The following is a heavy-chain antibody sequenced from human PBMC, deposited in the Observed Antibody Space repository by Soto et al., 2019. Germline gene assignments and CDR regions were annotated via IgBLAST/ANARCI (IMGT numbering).Heavy chain of an antibody. CDR3: ARGVDIGVVPAAMPQYYYMDV. Sequence: ASVKVSCKASGYTFTSYYMHWVRQAPGQGLEWMGIINPSGGSTSYAQKFQGRVTMTRDTSTSTVYMELSSLRSDDTAVYYCARGVDIGVVPAAMPQYYYMDVWGKGTTVTVSS. CDR2: INPSGGST. CDR1: GYTFTSYY. V-gene: IGHV1-46*01. D-gene: IGHD2-2*01. J-gene: IGHJ6*03.